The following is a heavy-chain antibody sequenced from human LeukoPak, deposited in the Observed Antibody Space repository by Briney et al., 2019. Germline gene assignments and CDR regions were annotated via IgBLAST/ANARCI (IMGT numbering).Heavy chain of an antibody. CDR2: IYYSGST. V-gene: IGHV4-61*01. CDR1: GGSVSSGSYY. CDR3: ARDRDGYTSSYYYGMDV. Sequence: SETLSLTCTVSGGSVSSGSYYWSWIRQPPGKGLECIGYIYYSGSTNYNPSLKSRVTISVDTSKNQFSLKLSSVTAADTAVYYCARDRDGYTSSYYYGMDVWGQGTTVTVSS. D-gene: IGHD5-24*01. J-gene: IGHJ6*02.